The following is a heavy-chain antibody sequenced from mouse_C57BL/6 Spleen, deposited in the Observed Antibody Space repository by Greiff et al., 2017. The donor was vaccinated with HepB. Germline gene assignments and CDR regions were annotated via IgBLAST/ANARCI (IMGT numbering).Heavy chain of an antibody. D-gene: IGHD1-1*01. CDR1: GFTFTDYY. V-gene: IGHV7-3*01. CDR3: ARHYYCRYFDY. CDR2: IRNKANGYTT. J-gene: IGHJ2*01. Sequence: EVQLVESGGGLVQPGGSLSLSCAASGFTFTDYYMSWVRQPPGKALEWLGFIRNKANGYTTEYSASVKGLFTISRDNSQSTLYLQMNALRAEDSATYYCARHYYCRYFDYWGQGTTLTVSS.